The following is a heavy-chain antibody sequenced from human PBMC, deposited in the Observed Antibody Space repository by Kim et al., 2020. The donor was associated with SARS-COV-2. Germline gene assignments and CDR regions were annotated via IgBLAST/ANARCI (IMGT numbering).Heavy chain of an antibody. V-gene: IGHV3-11*04. CDR1: GFTFSDYY. CDR3: ARDGRDGYRELYYYYGMDV. D-gene: IGHD5-12*01. CDR2: ISSSGSTI. J-gene: IGHJ6*02. Sequence: GGSLRLSCAASGFTFSDYYMSWIRQAPGKGLEWVSYISSSGSTIYYADSVKGRFTISRDNAKNSLYLQMNSLRAEDTAVYYCARDGRDGYRELYYYYGMDVWGQGTTVTVSS.